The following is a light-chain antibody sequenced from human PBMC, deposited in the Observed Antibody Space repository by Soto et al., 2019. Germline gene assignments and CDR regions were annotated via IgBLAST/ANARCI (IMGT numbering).Light chain of an antibody. CDR1: QSVSSSY. CDR2: GAS. V-gene: IGKV3D-7*01. Sequence: PGERVTLSCRASQSVSSSYLTWYQQKPGQAPRLLIYGASTRATDIPARFSGSGSGTDFTLTISSLQPEDFAVYYCQQDYNLPWTFGQGTKV. CDR3: QQDYNLPWT. J-gene: IGKJ1*01.